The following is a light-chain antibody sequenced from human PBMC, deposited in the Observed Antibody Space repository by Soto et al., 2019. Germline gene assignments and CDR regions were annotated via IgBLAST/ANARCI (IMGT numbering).Light chain of an antibody. CDR2: GNS. V-gene: IGLV1-40*01. CDR3: QSYDSSLSGPS. J-gene: IGLJ2*01. Sequence: QSVLTQPPSVSGAPGQRVTTSCTGSSSNIGAGYDVHWYQQLPGTAPKLLIYGNSNRPSGVPDRFSGSKSGTSASLAITGLQAEDEADYYCQSYDSSLSGPSFGGGTKLTVL. CDR1: SSNIGAGYD.